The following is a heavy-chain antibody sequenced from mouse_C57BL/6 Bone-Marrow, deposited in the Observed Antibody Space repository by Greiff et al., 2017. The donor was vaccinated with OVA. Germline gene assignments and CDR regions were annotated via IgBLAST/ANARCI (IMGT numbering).Heavy chain of an antibody. J-gene: IGHJ2*01. CDR3: TRLGDYGSAYFDY. CDR1: GFTFSDAW. Sequence: EVKLVESGGGLVQPGGSMKLSCAASGFTFSDAWMDWVRQSPEKGLEWVAEIRNKANNHATYYAESVKGRFTISRDDSKSSVYLQMNSLRAEDTGIYYCTRLGDYGSAYFDYWGQGTTLTVSS. V-gene: IGHV6-6*01. D-gene: IGHD1-1*01. CDR2: IRNKANNHAT.